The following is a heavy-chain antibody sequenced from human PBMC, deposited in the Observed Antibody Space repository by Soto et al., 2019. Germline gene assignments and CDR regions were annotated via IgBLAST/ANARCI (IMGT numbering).Heavy chain of an antibody. D-gene: IGHD2-8*01. Sequence: QVQLQESGPGLVKPSETLSLPCTVSGDSISNVYWSWIRQPAGKGLESMGRDYASARTNYNPSLQSRFTMPLCTSKDQFALRLTSVAAADTAVYFCETVMGRYLDLWGRGTLVIVSS. CDR2: DYASART. J-gene: IGHJ2*01. CDR3: ETVMGRYLDL. V-gene: IGHV4-4*07. CDR1: GDSISNVY.